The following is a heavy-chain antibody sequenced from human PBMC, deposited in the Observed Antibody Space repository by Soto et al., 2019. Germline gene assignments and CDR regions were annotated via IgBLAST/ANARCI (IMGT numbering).Heavy chain of an antibody. J-gene: IGHJ6*02. D-gene: IGHD3-3*01. Sequence: GASVKVSCKASGGTFSSYAISWVRQAPGQGLEWMGGIIPIFGTANYAQKFQGRVTITADESTSTAYMELSSLRSEDTAVYYCASHLYYDFWSGTSPYYYGMDVWGQGTTVTVSS. CDR1: GGTFSSYA. V-gene: IGHV1-69*13. CDR2: IIPIFGTA. CDR3: ASHLYYDFWSGTSPYYYGMDV.